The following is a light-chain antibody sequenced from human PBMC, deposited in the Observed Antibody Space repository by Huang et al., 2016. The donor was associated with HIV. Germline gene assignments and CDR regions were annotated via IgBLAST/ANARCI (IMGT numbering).Light chain of an antibody. CDR3: QQYYSTLWT. CDR2: WGS. V-gene: IGKV4-1*01. Sequence: DIVMTQSPDSLAVSRGESATINCKSSQSVLYSSNNQNYLAWYRQKPREPPKLLIYWGSTRESGGPGRFSGSWGGTVFTLTISSLQAEDVAVYYCQQYYSTLWTFGQGTKVEIK. CDR1: QSVLYSSNNQNY. J-gene: IGKJ1*01.